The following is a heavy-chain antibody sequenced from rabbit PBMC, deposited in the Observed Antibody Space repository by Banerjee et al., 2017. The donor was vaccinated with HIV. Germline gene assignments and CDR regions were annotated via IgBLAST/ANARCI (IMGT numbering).Heavy chain of an antibody. V-gene: IGHV1S45*01. J-gene: IGHJ4*01. Sequence: QEQLEESGGGLVKPEGSLTLTCKASGFDLSSYYYMCWVRQAPGKGLEWIACIDSGSSGATYYASWAKGRFTISKTSSTTVTLQMTSLTAADTATYFCARGVPGYPSLKLWGPGTLVTVS. CDR1: GFDLSSYYY. D-gene: IGHD7-1*01. CDR2: IDSGSSGAT. CDR3: ARGVPGYPSLKL.